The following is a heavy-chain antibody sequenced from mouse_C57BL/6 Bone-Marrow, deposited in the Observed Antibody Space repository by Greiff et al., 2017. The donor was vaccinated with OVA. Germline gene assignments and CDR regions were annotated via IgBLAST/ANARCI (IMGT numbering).Heavy chain of an antibody. D-gene: IGHD2-4*01. V-gene: IGHV5-4*03. CDR3: ARGGGVYYDYDWFAY. CDR1: GFTFSSYA. J-gene: IGHJ3*01. Sequence: DVKLVESGGGLVKPGGSLKLSCAASGFTFSSYAMSWVRQTPEKRLAWVATISDGGSYTYYPDNVKGRFTISRDNAKNNLYLQMSHLKSEDTAMYYCARGGGVYYDYDWFAYWGQGTLVTVSA. CDR2: ISDGGSYT.